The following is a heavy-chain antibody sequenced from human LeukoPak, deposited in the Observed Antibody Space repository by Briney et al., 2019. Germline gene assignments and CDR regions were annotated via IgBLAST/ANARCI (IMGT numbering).Heavy chain of an antibody. CDR2: ISGSGGST. V-gene: IGHV3-23*01. CDR1: GFTFSSYA. D-gene: IGHD4-11*01. CDR3: AKGITVTTPSRGYFDY. Sequence: GGSLRLSCAASGFTFSSYAMSWVRQAPGKGLEWVSAISGSGGSTYYADSVKGRFTISRDNSKNTLYLQMNSLRAEDTAVYYCAKGITVTTPSRGYFDYWGQGTLVTVSS. J-gene: IGHJ4*02.